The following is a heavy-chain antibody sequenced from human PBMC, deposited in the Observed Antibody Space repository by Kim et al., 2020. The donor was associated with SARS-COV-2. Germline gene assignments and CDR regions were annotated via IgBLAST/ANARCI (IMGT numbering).Heavy chain of an antibody. Sequence: SETLSLTCAVYGGSFSGYHWSWIHQPPGKGLEWIGEINHSGSTNYNPSLKSRVTISVDTSKNQFSLKLSSVTAADTAVYYCARVILTGYRYYYMDVWGKGTTVTVSS. CDR2: INHSGST. V-gene: IGHV4-34*01. CDR1: GGSFSGYH. CDR3: ARVILTGYRYYYMDV. D-gene: IGHD3-9*01. J-gene: IGHJ6*03.